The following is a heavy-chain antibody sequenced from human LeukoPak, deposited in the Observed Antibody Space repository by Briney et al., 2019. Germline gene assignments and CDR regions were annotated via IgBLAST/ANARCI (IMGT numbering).Heavy chain of an antibody. J-gene: IGHJ4*02. CDR3: ARGRPDSSGYYSRYCFDY. CDR1: GGSISSYY. Sequence: PETLSLTCNVSGGSISSYYWRWIRQHPGKGLEWIGYIYSSGRTNYKPSLLTRATISVDTSKNQYSLLLSSVTAADTAVHYFARGRPDSSGYYSRYCFDYWGQATLVTVPS. V-gene: IGHV4-59*01. CDR2: IYSSGRT. D-gene: IGHD3-22*01.